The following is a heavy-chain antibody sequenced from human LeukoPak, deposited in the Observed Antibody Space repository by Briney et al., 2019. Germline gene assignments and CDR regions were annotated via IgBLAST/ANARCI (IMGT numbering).Heavy chain of an antibody. CDR2: ISSSSSYT. CDR3: ARGEYCSGGSCPDAFDI. V-gene: IGHV3-11*06. D-gene: IGHD2-15*01. CDR1: GFTFSDYY. Sequence: GGSLRLSCAASGFTFSDYYMSWIRQAPGKGLEWVSYISSSSSYTNYADSVKGRFTISRDNAKNSLYLQMNSLRAEDTAVYYCARGEYCSGGSCPDAFDIWGQGTMVTVSS. J-gene: IGHJ3*02.